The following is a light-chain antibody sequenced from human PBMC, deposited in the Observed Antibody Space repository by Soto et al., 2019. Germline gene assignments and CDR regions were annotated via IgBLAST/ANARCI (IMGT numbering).Light chain of an antibody. V-gene: IGKV3-20*01. CDR3: QHYGISVPIT. J-gene: IGKJ3*01. CDR1: QSVSNDY. CDR2: AAS. Sequence: EVVLTQSPGTLSLSPGERATLSCRASQSVSNDYLAWYQQKPGQAPRLLIHAASSRAIGIPDRFSGGGSGTDFTLTISRLQPEDFAVYYCQHYGISVPITFGPGTKVDL.